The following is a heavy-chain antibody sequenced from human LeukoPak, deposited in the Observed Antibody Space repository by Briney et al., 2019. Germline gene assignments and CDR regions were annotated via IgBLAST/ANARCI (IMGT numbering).Heavy chain of an antibody. Sequence: GGSLRLSCAASGFTVSSNYMSWVRQAPGKGLEWVSVIYSGGSTYYTDSVKGRFTISRDNSKNTLYLQMNSLGAEDTAVYYCARGIVGAAPLDYWGQGTLVTVSS. V-gene: IGHV3-66*01. CDR3: ARGIVGAAPLDY. D-gene: IGHD1-26*01. J-gene: IGHJ4*02. CDR1: GFTVSSNY. CDR2: IYSGGST.